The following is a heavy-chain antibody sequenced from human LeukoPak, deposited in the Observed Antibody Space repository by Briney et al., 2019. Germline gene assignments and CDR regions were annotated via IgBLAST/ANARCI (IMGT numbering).Heavy chain of an antibody. CDR3: ANLNGGNSASLDY. J-gene: IGHJ4*02. D-gene: IGHD4-23*01. CDR2: IRYDGSNK. V-gene: IGHV3-30*02. CDR1: GFTFSSYG. Sequence: PGGSLRLSCAASGFTFSSYGMHWVRQAPGKGLEWVAFIRYDGSNKYYADSVKGRFTISRDNSKNTLYLQMNGLRTEDTAVYYCANLNGGNSASLDYWGQGTLVTVSS.